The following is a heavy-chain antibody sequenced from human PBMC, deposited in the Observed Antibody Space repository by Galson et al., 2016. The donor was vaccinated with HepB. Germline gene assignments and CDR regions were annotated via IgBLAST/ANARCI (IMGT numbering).Heavy chain of an antibody. Sequence: SLRLSCAVSGFTFSSFWMTWVRLAPGKGLEWVANINRNGNEKNYVDSGRGRFTISRDNAKNSLYLQINSLRAEDTAVYFCARQRSEDSSGYYGAGDYFDKWGQGTQVTVSS. CDR1: GFTFSSFW. CDR3: ARQRSEDSSGYYGAGDYFDK. D-gene: IGHD3-22*01. V-gene: IGHV3-7*03. J-gene: IGHJ4*02. CDR2: INRNGNEK.